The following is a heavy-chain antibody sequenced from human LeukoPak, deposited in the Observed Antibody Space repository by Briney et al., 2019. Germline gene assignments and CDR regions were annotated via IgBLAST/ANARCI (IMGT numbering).Heavy chain of an antibody. CDR1: GGSISSTSYY. CDR2: IHYSGST. J-gene: IGHJ4*02. Sequence: SETLSLTCTVSGGSISSTSYYWGWIRQPPGKGLEWIGNIHYSGSTYYSPSLKSRVTISVDTSKNQFSLKLSSVTAADTAVYYCAREGMGDFWSGSDYWGQGTLVTVSS. D-gene: IGHD3-3*01. V-gene: IGHV4-39*07. CDR3: AREGMGDFWSGSDY.